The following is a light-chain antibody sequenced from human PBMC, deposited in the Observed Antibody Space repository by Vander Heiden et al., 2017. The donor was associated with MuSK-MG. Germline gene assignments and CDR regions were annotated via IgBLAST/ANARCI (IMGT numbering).Light chain of an antibody. J-gene: IGKJ1*01. CDR1: QGISSY. V-gene: IGKV1-8*01. CDR2: AAS. CDR3: QQYYSYPRT. Sequence: AIRMTRSPSSFSASTGDRVTITCRASQGISSYLAWYQQKPGKAPKLLIYAASTLHSGVPSRFSGSGSGTDFTLTISCLQSEDFATYYCQQYYSYPRTFGQGTKVEIK.